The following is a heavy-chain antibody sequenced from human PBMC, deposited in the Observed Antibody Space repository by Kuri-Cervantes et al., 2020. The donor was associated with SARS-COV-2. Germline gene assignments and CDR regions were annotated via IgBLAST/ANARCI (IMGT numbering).Heavy chain of an antibody. V-gene: IGHV4-59*08. CDR3: ARRTRNWFDP. CDR2: IYYNGST. Sequence: SETLSLTCTVSGGSISSDYWSWIRQPPGQGLEWIGYIYYNGSTNYNPSLKSRFTISVDRSKNQFSLKVRSVTAADTAVYFCARRTRNWFDPWGQGTLVTVSS. J-gene: IGHJ5*02. CDR1: GGSISSDY. D-gene: IGHD3-3*01.